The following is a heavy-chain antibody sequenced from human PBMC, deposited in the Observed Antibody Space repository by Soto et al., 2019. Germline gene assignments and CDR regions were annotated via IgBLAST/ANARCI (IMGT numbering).Heavy chain of an antibody. Sequence: ASVKVSCKVSGSTLTELSMHWVRQAPGKGLEWMGGVDPEDGETIYAQKFQGRVTMTEDTSTDTAYMELSSLRSEDTAVYYCATDKIAVAGRAYYLDYWGQGTLVTVSS. CDR1: GSTLTELS. J-gene: IGHJ4*02. CDR2: VDPEDGET. V-gene: IGHV1-24*01. CDR3: ATDKIAVAGRAYYLDY. D-gene: IGHD6-19*01.